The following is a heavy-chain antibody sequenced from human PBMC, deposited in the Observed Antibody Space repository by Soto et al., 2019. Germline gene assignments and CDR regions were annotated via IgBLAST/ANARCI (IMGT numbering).Heavy chain of an antibody. Sequence: PGGSLRLSCAASGFTFSSYAMHWVRQAPGKGLEWVAVISYDGSNKYYADSVKGRFTMTEDTSTDTAYMELSSLRSEDTAVYYCATFRYSSSWPLFDYWGQGTLVTVSS. CDR2: ISYDGSNK. J-gene: IGHJ4*02. CDR3: ATFRYSSSWPLFDY. V-gene: IGHV3-30-3*01. D-gene: IGHD6-13*01. CDR1: GFTFSSYA.